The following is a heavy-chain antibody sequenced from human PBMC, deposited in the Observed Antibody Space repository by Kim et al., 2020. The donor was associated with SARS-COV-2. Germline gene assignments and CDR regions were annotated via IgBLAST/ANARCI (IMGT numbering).Heavy chain of an antibody. CDR1: GGSFSGYY. D-gene: IGHD3-22*01. J-gene: IGHJ4*02. CDR3: ARELYDSSGYYPPYFDD. V-gene: IGHV4-34*01. Sequence: SETLSLTCAVYGGSFSGYYWSWIRQPPGKGLEWIGEINHSGRTNYNPSLKSRVTIAVDTSKNQFSLKLSSVTAADTAVYYCARELYDSSGYYPPYFDDWGQGTLVTVSS. CDR2: INHSGRT.